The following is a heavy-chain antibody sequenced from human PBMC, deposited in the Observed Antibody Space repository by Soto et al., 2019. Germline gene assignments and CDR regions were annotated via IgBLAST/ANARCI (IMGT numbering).Heavy chain of an antibody. CDR3: AKASGWFGEFDY. V-gene: IGHV3-23*01. J-gene: IGHJ4*02. Sequence: EVQLLESGGGLVQPGGSLRLSCAASGLTFSSYAMSWVRQAPGQGLEWVSAISGSGGSTYYADSVKGRFTISRDNSKNTLYLQMNSLRAEDTAVYYCAKASGWFGEFDYWGQGTLVTVSS. CDR1: GLTFSSYA. CDR2: ISGSGGST. D-gene: IGHD3-10*01.